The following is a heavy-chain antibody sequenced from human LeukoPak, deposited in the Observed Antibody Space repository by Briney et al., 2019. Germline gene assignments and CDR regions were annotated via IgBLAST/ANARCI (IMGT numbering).Heavy chain of an antibody. D-gene: IGHD3-22*01. CDR1: GGTFSSYA. Sequence: SVKVSCKASGGTFSSYAISWVRQAPGQGLEWMGGIIPIFGTANYAQKFQGRVTITADESTSTAYMELSSLRTEDTAVYYCARWDSSGYEAFDIWGQGTMVTVSS. CDR2: IIPIFGTA. CDR3: ARWDSSGYEAFDI. V-gene: IGHV1-69*13. J-gene: IGHJ3*02.